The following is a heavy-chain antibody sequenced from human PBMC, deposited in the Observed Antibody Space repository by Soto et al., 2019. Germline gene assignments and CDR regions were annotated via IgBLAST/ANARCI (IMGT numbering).Heavy chain of an antibody. D-gene: IGHD3-22*01. J-gene: IGHJ4*02. CDR3: ARVQSYYYAGSGYYAFDY. CDR1: GYTFTDYY. Sequence: QVQLVQSGAEVKKPGASVKVSCKASGYTFTDYYMHWVRQAPGQGLEWMGWINPNSGGTNYAQKFQGRVTMTRDTSISTAYMELSRLRSDDTAVYYCARVQSYYYAGSGYYAFDYWVQGTLVTVSS. CDR2: INPNSGGT. V-gene: IGHV1-2*02.